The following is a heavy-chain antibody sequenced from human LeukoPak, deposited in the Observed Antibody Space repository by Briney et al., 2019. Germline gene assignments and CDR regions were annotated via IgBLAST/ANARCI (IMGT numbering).Heavy chain of an antibody. V-gene: IGHV3-23*01. CDR3: AKNNDGDYYYE. CDR2: ISGSGVST. D-gene: IGHD3-22*01. CDR1: GFTVSNKY. J-gene: IGHJ4*02. Sequence: GGSLRLSCVASGFTVSNKYMSWVRQAPGKGLEWVSAISGSGVSTYYADSVKGRFTISRDNSKNTLYLQMNNLRAEDTAVYYCAKNNDGDYYYEWGQGTLVTVSS.